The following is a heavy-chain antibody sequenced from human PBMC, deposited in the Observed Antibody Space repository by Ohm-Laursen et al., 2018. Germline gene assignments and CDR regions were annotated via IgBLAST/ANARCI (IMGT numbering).Heavy chain of an antibody. V-gene: IGHV1-2*02. CDR3: ARALNAY. D-gene: IGHD1-1*01. Sequence: ASVKVSCKASGYTFTADYFIHWLRQAPGHGLEWVGWINPNRDVTSYAQKFQGRVTMTRDTSINTAYMELSRLRSDDTAVYYCARALNAYWGQGTLVTVSS. J-gene: IGHJ4*02. CDR2: INPNRDVT. CDR1: GYTFTADYF.